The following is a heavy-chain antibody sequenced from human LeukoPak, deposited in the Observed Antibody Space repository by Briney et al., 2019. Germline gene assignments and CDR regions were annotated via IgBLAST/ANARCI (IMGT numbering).Heavy chain of an antibody. D-gene: IGHD3-22*01. CDR3: ARDRYYDSIGSFDY. Sequence: PGGSLRLSCAASGFTFSSYSMNWVRQAPGKGLEWVSSISGSSSYIYYPDSVKGRFTISRDNAKNSLYLQMNSLRAEDTAVYYCARDRYYDSIGSFDYWGQGTLVTVSS. J-gene: IGHJ4*02. CDR1: GFTFSSYS. CDR2: ISGSSSYI. V-gene: IGHV3-21*01.